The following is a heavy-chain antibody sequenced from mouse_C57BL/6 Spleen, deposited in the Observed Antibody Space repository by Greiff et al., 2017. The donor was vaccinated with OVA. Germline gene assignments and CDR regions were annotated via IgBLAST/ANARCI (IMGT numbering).Heavy chain of an antibody. J-gene: IGHJ3*01. V-gene: IGHV1-5*01. Sequence: VQLQQSGTVLARPGASVKMSCKTSGYTFTSYWMHWVKQRPGQGLEWIGAIYPGNSDTSYNQKFKGKAKLTAVTSASTAYMELSSLTNEDAAVYYCTRSEGISPWFAYWGQGTLVTVAA. CDR1: GYTFTSYW. CDR3: TRSEGISPWFAY. CDR2: IYPGNSDT.